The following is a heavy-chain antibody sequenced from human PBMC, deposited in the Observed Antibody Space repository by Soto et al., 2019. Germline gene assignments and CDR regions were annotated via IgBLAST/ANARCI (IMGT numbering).Heavy chain of an antibody. D-gene: IGHD7-27*01. CDR2: IYHSGST. CDR1: GGSISSGGYS. V-gene: IGHV4-30-2*01. J-gene: IGHJ6*02. Sequence: QLQLQESGSGLVKPSQTLSLTCAVSGGSISSGGYSWSWIRQPPGKGLEWIGYIYHSGSTYYNQSLKSRVTISVDRSKNQFSLKLSSVTAADTAVYYCARARGNWGLSGMDVWGQGTTVTVSS. CDR3: ARARGNWGLSGMDV.